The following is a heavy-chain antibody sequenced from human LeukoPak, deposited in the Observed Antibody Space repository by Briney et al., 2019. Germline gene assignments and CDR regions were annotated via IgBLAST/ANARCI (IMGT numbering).Heavy chain of an antibody. CDR3: ARGGGRDGYNFDY. V-gene: IGHV3-7*01. CDR2: IKHGGGGK. CDR1: GFTFSGYG. Sequence: GGSLRLSCAASGFTFSGYGMSWVRQAPGKGLEWVSNIKHGGGGKYYVDSVKGRFTMSRDNAKNSLSLQMNSLRAEDTAVYYCARGGGRDGYNFDYWGQGTLVTVSS. J-gene: IGHJ4*02. D-gene: IGHD5-24*01.